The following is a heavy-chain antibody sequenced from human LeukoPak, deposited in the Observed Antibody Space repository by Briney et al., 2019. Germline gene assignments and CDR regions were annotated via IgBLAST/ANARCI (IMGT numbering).Heavy chain of an antibody. CDR2: IYYSGFT. Sequence: SGTLSLTCTVSGGSICSYYWSWIRQPPGKGLEWVGYIYYSGFTNYNPSLKSRVTISVDTSKHQFFLKLSSVTAADTAVYYCARVPIFGVVPLLDYWGEGTLVTVSS. CDR3: ARVPIFGVVPLLDY. D-gene: IGHD3-3*01. CDR1: GGSICSYY. J-gene: IGHJ4*02. V-gene: IGHV4-59*01.